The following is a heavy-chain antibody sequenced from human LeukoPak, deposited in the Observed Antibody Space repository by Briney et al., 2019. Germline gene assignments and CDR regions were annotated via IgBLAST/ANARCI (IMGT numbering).Heavy chain of an antibody. CDR2: MNPNSGNT. V-gene: IGHV1-8*01. D-gene: IGHD2-2*01. CDR1: GYTFTSYD. CDR3: ARFGGTSRARNYYSYYYMDV. J-gene: IGHJ6*03. Sequence: ASVKVSCKASGYTFTSYDINWVRQATGQGLEWMGWMNPNSGNTGYAQKFQGRVAMTRDTSISTAYMELSSLRSEDTAVYYRARFGGTSRARNYYSYYYMDVWGKGTTVTVSS.